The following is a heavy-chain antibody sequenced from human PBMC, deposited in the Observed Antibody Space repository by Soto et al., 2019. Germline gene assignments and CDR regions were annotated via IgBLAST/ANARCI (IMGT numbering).Heavy chain of an antibody. V-gene: IGHV3-21*01. Sequence: GGSLRLSCAASGFTFSSYSMNWVRQAPGKGLEWVSSISSSSSYIYYADSVKGRFTISRDNAKNSLYLQMNSLRAEDTAVYYCATTLEPMGYNLGYWGQGTLVTVSS. CDR1: GFTFSSYS. D-gene: IGHD5-12*01. J-gene: IGHJ4*02. CDR3: ATTLEPMGYNLGY. CDR2: ISSSSSYI.